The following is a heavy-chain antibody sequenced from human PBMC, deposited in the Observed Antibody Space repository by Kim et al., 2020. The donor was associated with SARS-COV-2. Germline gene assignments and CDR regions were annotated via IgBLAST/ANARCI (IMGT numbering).Heavy chain of an antibody. CDR3: ARGNHFGDFFDY. Sequence: QSPGKGLEWIGKIYHSGNTNISPSLKSRITMSVDKSKNQFSLNLSSVTAADTAVYYCARGNHFGDFFDYWGQGTLVTVSP. J-gene: IGHJ4*02. CDR2: IYHSGNT. V-gene: IGHV4-4*02. D-gene: IGHD3-10*01.